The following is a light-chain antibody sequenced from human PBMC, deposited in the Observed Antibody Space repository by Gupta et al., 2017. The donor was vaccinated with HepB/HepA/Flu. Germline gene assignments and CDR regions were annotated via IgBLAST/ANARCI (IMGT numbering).Light chain of an antibody. CDR1: QSVLYSSNNKNY. CDR3: QQYYSTPCS. CDR2: WAS. Sequence: DIVMTQSPDSLAVSLGERANINCKSSQSVLYSSNNKNYLAWYQQKPGQPPKLLIYWASTRESGVPDRFSGSGSGTDFTLTISGLQAEDVAVYYCQQYYSTPCSFGQGTKLEIK. J-gene: IGKJ2*04. V-gene: IGKV4-1*01.